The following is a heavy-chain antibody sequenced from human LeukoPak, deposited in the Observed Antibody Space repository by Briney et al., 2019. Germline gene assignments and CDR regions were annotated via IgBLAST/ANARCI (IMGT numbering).Heavy chain of an antibody. CDR2: ISGDGGST. Sequence: SGGSLRLSCAASGFTFDDYAMHRVRQVPGKGLEWVSLISGDGGSTSYADSVKGRFTISRNNNKSSLYLQMNSLRAEDTALYYCAKDGYCSGGRCHAALNYWGQGTLVTVSS. D-gene: IGHD2-15*01. CDR1: GFTFDDYA. V-gene: IGHV3-43*02. J-gene: IGHJ4*02. CDR3: AKDGYCSGGRCHAALNY.